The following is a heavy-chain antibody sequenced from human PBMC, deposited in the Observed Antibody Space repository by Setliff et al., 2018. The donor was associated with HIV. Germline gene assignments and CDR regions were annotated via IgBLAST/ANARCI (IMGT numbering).Heavy chain of an antibody. CDR1: GFTFSSYW. J-gene: IGHJ3*02. Sequence: GESLKISCAASGFTFSSYWMHWVRQLPGKGLVWVSSMNSDGSRTTYADSVKGRFTISRDNAKKMLYVQMNSLRAEDTAVYYCARPMEIGRHPVAGQRDAFDIWGQGTMVTVSS. D-gene: IGHD6-19*01. V-gene: IGHV3-74*03. CDR2: MNSDGSRT. CDR3: ARPMEIGRHPVAGQRDAFDI.